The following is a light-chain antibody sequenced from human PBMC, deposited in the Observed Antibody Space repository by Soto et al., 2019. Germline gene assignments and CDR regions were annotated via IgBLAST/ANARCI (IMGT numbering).Light chain of an antibody. Sequence: QSLLTQPPSVSGAPGQRVTISCTGSSSNIGAGYDVHWYQQLPGTAPKLLIYGNSDRPSGVPDRFSGSKSGTSASLAITGLQAEDEADYYCQSYDSSLNVVFGGGTKVTVL. CDR3: QSYDSSLNVV. CDR1: SSNIGAGYD. V-gene: IGLV1-40*01. J-gene: IGLJ2*01. CDR2: GNS.